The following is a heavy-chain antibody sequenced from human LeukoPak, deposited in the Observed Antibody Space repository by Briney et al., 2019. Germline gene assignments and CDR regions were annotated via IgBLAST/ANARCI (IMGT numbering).Heavy chain of an antibody. Sequence: SETLSLTCTVSGGSINFYYWSWIRQPAGKGLEWIGRIYSTGSTNYSPSLKSRVTMSVDKSKNQFSLNLSSVTAADTAVFYCARGIADPYSFDSWGQGTLVTVSS. CDR3: ARGIADPYSFDS. D-gene: IGHD6-13*01. J-gene: IGHJ4*02. CDR1: GGSINFYY. CDR2: IYSTGST. V-gene: IGHV4-4*07.